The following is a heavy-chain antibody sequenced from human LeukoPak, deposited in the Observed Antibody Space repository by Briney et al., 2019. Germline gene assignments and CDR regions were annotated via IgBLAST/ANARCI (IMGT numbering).Heavy chain of an antibody. Sequence: ASVTVSCTASGGTFSSYAISWVRQAPGQGLEWMGGIIPIFGTANYAQKFQGRVTITADKSTSTVYMELSSLRSEDTAVYYCARELPSGSYSASWFDPWGQGTLVTVSS. D-gene: IGHD1-26*01. V-gene: IGHV1-69*06. CDR3: ARELPSGSYSASWFDP. CDR1: GGTFSSYA. J-gene: IGHJ5*02. CDR2: IIPIFGTA.